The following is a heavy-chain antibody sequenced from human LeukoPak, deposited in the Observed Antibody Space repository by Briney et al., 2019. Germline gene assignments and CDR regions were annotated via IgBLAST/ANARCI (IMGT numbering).Heavy chain of an antibody. CDR3: TTDYYGSPFDY. CDR1: GFNFSGSA. CDR2: IRSRANSYAT. D-gene: IGHD3-10*01. V-gene: IGHV3-73*01. Sequence: GGSLRLSCAASGFNFSGSAMHWVRQASGKGLEWVGRIRSRANSYATEYAASVKGRVTFSRDDSKNTAYLQMNSLKTEDTAVYYCTTDYYGSPFDYWGQGTLVTVSS. J-gene: IGHJ4*02.